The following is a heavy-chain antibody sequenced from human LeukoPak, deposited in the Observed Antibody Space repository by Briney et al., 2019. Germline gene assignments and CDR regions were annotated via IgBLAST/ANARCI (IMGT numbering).Heavy chain of an antibody. V-gene: IGHV4-59*08. CDR3: ARYPIVVVVAATPGHAFDI. Sequence: PSETLSLTCTVSGGSISSYYWSWIRQPPGKGLEWIGYIYYSGSTNYNPSLKGRVTISVDTSKNQFSLKLSSVTAADTAVYYCARYPIVVVVAATPGHAFDIWGQGTMVTVSS. CDR1: GGSISSYY. CDR2: IYYSGST. J-gene: IGHJ3*02. D-gene: IGHD2-15*01.